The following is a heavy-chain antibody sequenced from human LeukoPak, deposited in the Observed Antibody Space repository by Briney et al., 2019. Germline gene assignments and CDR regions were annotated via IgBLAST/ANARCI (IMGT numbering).Heavy chain of an antibody. CDR1: GFTVTSNY. D-gene: IGHD6-13*01. CDR3: ARGGARQQLIKNCFDY. Sequence: GGSLRLSCAASGFTVTSNYMSWVRQAPGKGLEWVSVIYRGGSTYYADSVKGRFTVSRDNSKNTLYLQMNSLRAEDTAVYYCARGGARQQLIKNCFDYWGQGTLVTVSS. CDR2: IYRGGST. J-gene: IGHJ4*02. V-gene: IGHV3-53*01.